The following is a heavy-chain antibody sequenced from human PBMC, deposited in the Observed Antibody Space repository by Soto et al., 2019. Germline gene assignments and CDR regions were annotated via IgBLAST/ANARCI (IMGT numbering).Heavy chain of an antibody. CDR1: GGTFSSYA. CDR2: IIPIFGTA. J-gene: IGHJ4*02. V-gene: IGHV1-69*13. Sequence: SVKVSCKASGGTFSSYAISWVRQAPGQGLEWMGGIIPIFGTANYAQKFQGRVTITADESTSTAYMELSSLRSEDTAVYYCARGGRDNTYYYDSSGYYSWDYFDYRRKGTLVTVSS. CDR3: ARGGRDNTYYYDSSGYYSWDYFDY. D-gene: IGHD3-22*01.